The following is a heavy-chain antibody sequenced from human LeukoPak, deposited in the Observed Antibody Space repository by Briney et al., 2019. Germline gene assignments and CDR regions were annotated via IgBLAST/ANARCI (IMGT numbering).Heavy chain of an antibody. D-gene: IGHD3-10*01. CDR2: IYYSGST. V-gene: IGHV4-31*03. Sequence: SETLSLTCTVSGGSISSGGYYWSRIRQHPGKGLEWIGYIYYSGSTYYNPSLKSRVTISVDTSKNQFSLKLSSVTAADTAVYYCARDRGSYYGSGRYNHDAFDIWGQGTMVTVSS. J-gene: IGHJ3*02. CDR1: GGSISSGGYY. CDR3: ARDRGSYYGSGRYNHDAFDI.